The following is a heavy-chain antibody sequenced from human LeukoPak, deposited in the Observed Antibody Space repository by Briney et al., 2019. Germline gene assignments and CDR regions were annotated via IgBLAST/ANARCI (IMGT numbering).Heavy chain of an antibody. D-gene: IGHD3-22*01. CDR3: AREGYSPFDY. J-gene: IGHJ4*02. V-gene: IGHV3-48*01. CDR2: ISGSSSTV. CDR1: GFTFSSYS. Sequence: GGSLRLSCAASGFTFSSYSMNWVRRAPGKGLEWVSYISGSSSTVDYADSVKGRFTISRDNAKNSLYLQMNSLRAEDTAVYYCAREGYSPFDYWGQGTLVTVSS.